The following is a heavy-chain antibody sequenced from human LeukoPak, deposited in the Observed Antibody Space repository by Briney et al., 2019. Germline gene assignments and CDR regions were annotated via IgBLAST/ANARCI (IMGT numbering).Heavy chain of an antibody. J-gene: IGHJ6*03. CDR1: GFTFSSYN. CDR2: ISSSDSYI. D-gene: IGHD6-13*01. CDR3: ARDQLGYNYYYMGV. V-gene: IGHV3-21*01. Sequence: GGSLRLSCAASGFTFSSYNMNWVRQAPGKGLEWVSSISSSDSYIYYADSVKGRFTISRDNAKNSLFLQMNSLRAEDTAVYYCARDQLGYNYYYMGVWGKGTTVTVSS.